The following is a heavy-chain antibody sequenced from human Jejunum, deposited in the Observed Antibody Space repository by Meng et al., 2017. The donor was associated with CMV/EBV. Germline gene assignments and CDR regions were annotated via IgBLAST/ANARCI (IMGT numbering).Heavy chain of an antibody. CDR3: AKDIYSGTYTGMNH. J-gene: IGHJ5*02. CDR1: GFTFDEYA. Sequence: GFTFDEYAMHWVRQAPGKGLEWVSRIDWNSDTRDYADSVKGRFIISRDNAKDSLYLQMNSLRAEDTAIYYCAKDIYSGTYTGMNHWGQGTRVTVSS. CDR2: IDWNSDTR. D-gene: IGHD1-26*01. V-gene: IGHV3-9*01.